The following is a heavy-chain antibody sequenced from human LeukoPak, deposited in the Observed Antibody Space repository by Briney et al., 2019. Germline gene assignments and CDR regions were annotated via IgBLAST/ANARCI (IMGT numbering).Heavy chain of an antibody. V-gene: IGHV4-30-4*08. D-gene: IGHD2-2*01. Sequence: SETLSLTCTVSGGSISSGDYYWSWIRQPRGKGLEWIGNIYYSGRTYYNPSLKSRVTISVDTSKNQFSLKLSSVTAADTAVYYCASSILVVPAAMHYYYIDVWGKGTTVTVSS. J-gene: IGHJ6*03. CDR2: IYYSGRT. CDR3: ASSILVVPAAMHYYYIDV. CDR1: GGSISSGDYY.